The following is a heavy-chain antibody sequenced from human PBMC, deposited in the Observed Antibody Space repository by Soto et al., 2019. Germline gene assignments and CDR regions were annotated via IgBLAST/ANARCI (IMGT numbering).Heavy chain of an antibody. Sequence: SLRLSCAASGFTFSSYSMNWVRQAPGKGLEWVSSISSSSSYIYYADSVKGRFTISRDNAKNSLYLQMNSLRAEDTAVYYCATYSGWYVEYFQHWGQGTLVTVSS. J-gene: IGHJ1*01. CDR1: GFTFSSYS. V-gene: IGHV3-21*01. D-gene: IGHD6-19*01. CDR2: ISSSSSYI. CDR3: ATYSGWYVEYFQH.